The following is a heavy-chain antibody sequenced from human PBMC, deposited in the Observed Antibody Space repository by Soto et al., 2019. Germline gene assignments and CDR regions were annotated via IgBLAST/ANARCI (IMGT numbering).Heavy chain of an antibody. CDR3: ARDAAVGLFDY. D-gene: IGHD1-26*01. V-gene: IGHV1-18*01. Sequence: ASVNVSCKASGYTFTSYGISWVRQAPGQGLEWMGWIGAYNGNTNYAQKLQGRVTMTTDTSTSTAYMELRSLRSDDTAVYYCARDAAVGLFDYWGQGTLVTVSS. J-gene: IGHJ4*02. CDR2: IGAYNGNT. CDR1: GYTFTSYG.